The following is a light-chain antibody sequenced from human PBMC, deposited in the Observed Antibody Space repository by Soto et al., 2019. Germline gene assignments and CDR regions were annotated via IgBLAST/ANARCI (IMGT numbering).Light chain of an antibody. V-gene: IGKV3-15*01. CDR2: GAX. CDR3: QQYNKWPQT. CDR1: QSVRSH. Sequence: IVMTQSPATLSVSPGEGVTLSCGASQSVRSHLAWYQQKPGQPPRLLIXGAXTRATGIPARFSGVGSGTEFTLTINSVQSEDFGVYYCQQYNKWPQTFGQGTRLEIK. J-gene: IGKJ5*01.